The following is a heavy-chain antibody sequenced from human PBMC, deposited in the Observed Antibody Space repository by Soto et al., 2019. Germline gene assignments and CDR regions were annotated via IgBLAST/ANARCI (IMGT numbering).Heavy chain of an antibody. CDR3: TRSDLGGSSDY. D-gene: IGHD1-26*01. J-gene: IGHJ4*02. CDR1: GFTFSGSA. CDR2: IRSKANSYAT. V-gene: IGHV3-73*01. Sequence: GGSLRLSCAASGFTFSGSAMHWVRQASGKGLEWVGRIRSKANSYATSYAASVKGRFTISRDDSKNTAYLQMNSLQTEDTAVYYCTRSDLGGSSDYWGQGTLVTVSS.